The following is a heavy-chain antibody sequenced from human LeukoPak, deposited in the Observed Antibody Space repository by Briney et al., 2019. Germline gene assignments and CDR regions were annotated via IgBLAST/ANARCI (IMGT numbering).Heavy chain of an antibody. Sequence: PSETLSLTCTVSGGSISSYYWSWIRQPAGKGLEWIGRIYTSGNTNYNPSLKSRVTISVDKSKNQFSLKLSSVTAADTAVNYCARVLVGANYYYYYMDVWGKGTTVTVSS. V-gene: IGHV4-4*07. CDR1: GGSISSYY. CDR3: ARVLVGANYYYYYMDV. J-gene: IGHJ6*03. D-gene: IGHD1-26*01. CDR2: IYTSGNT.